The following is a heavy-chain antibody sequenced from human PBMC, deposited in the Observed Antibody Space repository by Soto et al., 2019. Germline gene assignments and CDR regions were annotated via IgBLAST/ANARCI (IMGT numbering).Heavy chain of an antibody. J-gene: IGHJ4*03. V-gene: IGHV4-59*01. Sequence: SETLSLTCTVSGGSISGYYWNCIRQPPGKGLEWIGYIYYSGSTNSNPSLKSRVSISIDTSKGQFSLKLSSVTAADTAVYYCARVVSTSSYFDYWCQGGLVTVSS. D-gene: IGHD1-1*01. CDR1: GGSISGYY. CDR2: IYYSGST. CDR3: ARVVSTSSYFDY.